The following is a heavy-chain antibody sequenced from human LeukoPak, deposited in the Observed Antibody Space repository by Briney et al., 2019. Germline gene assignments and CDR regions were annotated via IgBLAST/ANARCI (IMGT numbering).Heavy chain of an antibody. D-gene: IGHD6-19*01. V-gene: IGHV3-48*03. Sequence: GGSLRLSCAASGFTFSSYEMNWVRQAPGKGLEWVSYISSSGSTIYYADSVKGRFTISRDNSKNTLYLQMNSLRAEDTAVYYCAKVSKQWLVHAFDIWGQGTMVTVSS. CDR2: ISSSGSTI. CDR3: AKVSKQWLVHAFDI. CDR1: GFTFSSYE. J-gene: IGHJ3*02.